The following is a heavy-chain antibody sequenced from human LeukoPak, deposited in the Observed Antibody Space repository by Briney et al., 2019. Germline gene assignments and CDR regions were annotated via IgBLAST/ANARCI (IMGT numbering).Heavy chain of an antibody. Sequence: GGSLRLSCAASGFDFSSNWMHWVRHAPGQGLVWVSRIKGDGISTNYADSVKGRFTISRDIAKNTLYLQMNSLRAEDTAVYYCSLGQAHGMDVWGQGTTVTVSS. V-gene: IGHV3-74*01. CDR3: SLGQAHGMDV. J-gene: IGHJ6*02. CDR2: IKGDGIST. D-gene: IGHD3-16*01. CDR1: GFDFSSNW.